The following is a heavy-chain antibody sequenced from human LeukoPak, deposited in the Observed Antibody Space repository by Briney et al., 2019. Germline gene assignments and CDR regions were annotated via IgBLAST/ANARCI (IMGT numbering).Heavy chain of an antibody. V-gene: IGHV3-23*01. CDR3: AKDVRVGGGGMDV. Sequence: GGSLRLSCAASGFTFSNYAMNWVRRAPGKGLEWVSLISGSGVNTYYADSVKGRFTISRDTSKNTVSLQMNSLRGEDTAIYYCAKDVRVGGGGMDVWGQGTPVTVSS. CDR1: GFTFSNYA. D-gene: IGHD1-26*01. CDR2: ISGSGVNT. J-gene: IGHJ6*02.